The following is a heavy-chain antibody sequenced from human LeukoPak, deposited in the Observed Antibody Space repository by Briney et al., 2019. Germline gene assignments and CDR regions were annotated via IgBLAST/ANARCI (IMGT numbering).Heavy chain of an antibody. J-gene: IGHJ4*02. CDR3: ARGPPGIKTL. V-gene: IGHV4-39*07. CDR2: INHSGST. CDR1: GGSISSSSYY. Sequence: SETLSLTCTVSGGSISSSSYYWSWIRQPPGKGLEWIGEINHSGSTNYNPSLKSRVTISVDTSKNQFSLKLSSVTAADTAVYYCARGPPGIKTLWGQGTLVTVSS. D-gene: IGHD1-14*01.